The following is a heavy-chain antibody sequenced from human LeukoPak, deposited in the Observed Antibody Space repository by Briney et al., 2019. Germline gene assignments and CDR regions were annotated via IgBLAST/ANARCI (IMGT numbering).Heavy chain of an antibody. V-gene: IGHV1-2*06. CDR1: GYSFSDYP. D-gene: IGHD3-10*01. J-gene: IGHJ4*02. CDR2: INFNSGGT. Sequence: ASVMVSCKASGYSFSDYPMHWVRQAPGQGLEWMGRINFNSGGTSYAQNFQGRVTMTRDTSINTAYMELSGLTSDDTAVYYCARGGSGSGCLYYFDHWGQGTLVSVPS. CDR3: ARGGSGSGCLYYFDH.